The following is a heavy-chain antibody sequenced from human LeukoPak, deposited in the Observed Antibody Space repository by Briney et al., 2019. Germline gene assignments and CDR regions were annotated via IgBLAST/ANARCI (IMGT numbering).Heavy chain of an antibody. Sequence: PGESLRLSCTTSGFIFSNYGFHWVRQAPGKGLEWVALIRNDIPKDGINKYYADSVKGRFTISRDNSKNTLYLQMNSLRAEDTAVYYCAKDGTMVRGLIILNTGDHYYMDVWGKGTTVTVSS. CDR1: GFIFSNYG. CDR2: IPKDGINK. J-gene: IGHJ6*03. CDR3: AKDGTMVRGLIILNTGDHYYMDV. D-gene: IGHD3-10*01. V-gene: IGHV3-30*02.